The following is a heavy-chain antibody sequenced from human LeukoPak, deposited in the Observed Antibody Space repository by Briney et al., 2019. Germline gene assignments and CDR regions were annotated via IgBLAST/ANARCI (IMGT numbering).Heavy chain of an antibody. D-gene: IGHD5-24*01. V-gene: IGHV3-74*01. J-gene: IGHJ4*02. CDR1: GFTFSSYV. CDR3: ARDWVYKIDY. Sequence: GGSLRLSCETAGFTFSSYVMHWVRRTPGKGLVWVSRISHDGIISYADSVKGRFTVSRDNAKNTLILQMNSLRVEDTAVYYCARDWVYKIDYWGRGTLVTVSS. CDR2: ISHDGII.